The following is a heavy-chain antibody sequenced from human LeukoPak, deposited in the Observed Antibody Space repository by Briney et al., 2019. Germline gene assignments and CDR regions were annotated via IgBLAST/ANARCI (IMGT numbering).Heavy chain of an antibody. J-gene: IGHJ4*02. CDR3: ARAYVMVRGVLIDY. D-gene: IGHD3-10*01. V-gene: IGHV4-61*02. Sequence: SETLSLTCTASGDSISSGSYYWSWIRQPAGKRLEWIGRIYSSGSTNYNPSLKSRVTISVDTSKNQFSLKLSSVTAADTAIYYCARAYVMVRGVLIDYWGQGTLVTVSS. CDR1: GDSISSGSYY. CDR2: IYSSGST.